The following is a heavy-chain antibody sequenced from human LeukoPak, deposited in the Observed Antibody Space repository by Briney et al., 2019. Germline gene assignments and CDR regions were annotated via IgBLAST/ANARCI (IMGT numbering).Heavy chain of an antibody. D-gene: IGHD2-15*01. CDR3: ASVTSMVEDIN. J-gene: IGHJ4*02. Sequence: ASVKVSCKASGYTCTGYYMHWVRQAPGQGREWMGWISAYNGNTNYAQKLQGRVTMTTDTSTSTAYMELRSLRSDDTAVDYCASVTSMVEDINWGQGTLVTVSS. V-gene: IGHV1-18*04. CDR2: ISAYNGNT. CDR1: GYTCTGYY.